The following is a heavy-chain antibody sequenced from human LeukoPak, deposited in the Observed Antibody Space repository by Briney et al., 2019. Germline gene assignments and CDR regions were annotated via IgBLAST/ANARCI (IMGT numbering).Heavy chain of an antibody. CDR2: IIPILGIA. CDR3: ARDIRDDSPPYYYYGMDV. Sequence: ASVKVSCKASGGTFSSYTISWVRQAPGQGLEWMGRIIPILGIANYAQKFQGRVTITADKSTSTAYMELSSLRSEDTAVYYCARDIRDDSPPYYYYGMDVWGQGTTVTVSS. J-gene: IGHJ6*02. CDR1: GGTFSSYT. V-gene: IGHV1-69*04. D-gene: IGHD3-3*01.